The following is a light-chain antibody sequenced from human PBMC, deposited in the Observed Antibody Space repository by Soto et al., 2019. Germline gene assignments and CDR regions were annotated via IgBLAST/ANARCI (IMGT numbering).Light chain of an antibody. V-gene: IGKV1-5*01. CDR1: QSISSW. Sequence: DIQMTQSPSTLSASVGDRVTITGRASQSISSWLAWYQQKPGKAPKLLIYDASSLESWVPSRFSGSGSGTEFTLPISSLQPDDFATYYCQQYNSYKLTFGGGTKVEIK. CDR3: QQYNSYKLT. J-gene: IGKJ4*01. CDR2: DAS.